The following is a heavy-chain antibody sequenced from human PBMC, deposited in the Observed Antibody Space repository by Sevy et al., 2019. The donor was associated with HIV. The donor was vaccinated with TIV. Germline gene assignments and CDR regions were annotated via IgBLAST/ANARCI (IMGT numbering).Heavy chain of an antibody. CDR1: GFSFDRYG. J-gene: IGHJ4*02. Sequence: GGSLRLSCAASGFSFDRYGMHWVRQAPGKGLEWVANINQDGSTQYYAASVKGRFTISRDNAKNLVYLQMNTMRPEDTGLYYCARAIAAAAGFWGQGTLVTVSS. D-gene: IGHD6-13*01. V-gene: IGHV3-7*01. CDR2: INQDGSTQ. CDR3: ARAIAAAAGF.